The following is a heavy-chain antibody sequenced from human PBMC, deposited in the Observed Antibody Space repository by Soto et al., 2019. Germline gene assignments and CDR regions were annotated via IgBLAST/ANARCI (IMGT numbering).Heavy chain of an antibody. V-gene: IGHV3-48*02. J-gene: IGHJ6*02. CDR1: GFTFSSYS. CDR2: ISSSSSTI. Sequence: LRLSCAASGFTFSSYSMNWVRQAPGKGLEWVSYISSSSSTIYYADSVKGRFTISRDNAKNSLYLQMNSLRDEDTAVYYCVGGYYYFYYYGMDFWAQGTKVTVSS. CDR3: VGGYYYFYYYGMDF. D-gene: IGHD3-22*01.